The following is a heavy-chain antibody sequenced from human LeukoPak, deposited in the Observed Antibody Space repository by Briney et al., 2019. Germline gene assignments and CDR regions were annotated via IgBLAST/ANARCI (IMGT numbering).Heavy chain of an antibody. CDR1: GFTFSNYA. D-gene: IGHD3-10*01. CDR3: AREGDGSGSSYYYYYGMDV. V-gene: IGHV3-7*01. CDR2: IKQDGSEK. J-gene: IGHJ6*02. Sequence: GGSLRLSCAASGFTFSNYAMGWVRQAPGKGLEWVANIKQDGSEKYYVDSVKGRFTISRDNAKNSLYLQMNSLRAEDTAVYYCAREGDGSGSSYYYYYGMDVWGQGTTVTVSS.